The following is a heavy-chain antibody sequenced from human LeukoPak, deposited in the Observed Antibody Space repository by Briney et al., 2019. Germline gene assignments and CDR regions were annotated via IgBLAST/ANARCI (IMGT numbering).Heavy chain of an antibody. Sequence: GGSLRLSCAASGFSFRNYWMGWVRQAPGKGREWVANTKPDGSAEYYADSVRGRFTASRDNANNLLYLQMNRLRAEDTAVYYCARDGGLHTNFDYWGQGTLLTVSS. CDR3: ARDGGLHTNFDY. CDR2: TKPDGSAE. J-gene: IGHJ4*02. CDR1: GFSFRNYW. D-gene: IGHD2-15*01. V-gene: IGHV3-7*01.